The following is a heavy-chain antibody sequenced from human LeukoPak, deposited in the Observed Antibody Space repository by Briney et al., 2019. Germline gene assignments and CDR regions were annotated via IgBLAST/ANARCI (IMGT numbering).Heavy chain of an antibody. J-gene: IGHJ4*02. CDR2: SYPGDSET. V-gene: IGHV5-51*01. D-gene: IGHD2-15*01. CDR3: ARPRSGGSCPGY. CDR1: GYSFTSYR. Sequence: GESLKSSSKCSGYSFTSYRIGWVRQMPGKALEWMGISYPGDSETRSSPSFQGQVTISADKSISTAYLQWSSLKASDTAMYYCARPRSGGSCPGYWGQGTLVTVSS.